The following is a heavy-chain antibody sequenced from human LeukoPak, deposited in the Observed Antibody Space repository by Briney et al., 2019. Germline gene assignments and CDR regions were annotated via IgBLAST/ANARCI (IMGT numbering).Heavy chain of an antibody. CDR3: ARAMFYYGSGSYAFDY. CDR1: GGSLTGYY. D-gene: IGHD3-10*01. Sequence: SETLSLTCSVSGGSLTGYYWSWIRQPAGKGLEWIGRIYTSGSTYYNPSLKSRVTISIDTSKNQFSLKLSSVTAADTAVYFCARAMFYYGSGSYAFDYWGQGTLVTVSS. CDR2: IYTSGST. V-gene: IGHV4-4*07. J-gene: IGHJ4*02.